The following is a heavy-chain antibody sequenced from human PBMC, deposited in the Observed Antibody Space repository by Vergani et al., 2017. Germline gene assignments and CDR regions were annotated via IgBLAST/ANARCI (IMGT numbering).Heavy chain of an antibody. V-gene: IGHV1-18*01. Sequence: QVQLVQSGAEVKKPGASVKVSCKASGYTFTNHGISWVRQAPGQGFEWMGWISAYNGDTFYAQKVQGRVTLTTDTSTTTAYMELRSLRSDDTAIYFCARDRSNSGGQHPNDDYWGQGTPVTVSS. CDR3: ARDRSNSGGQHPNDDY. D-gene: IGHD1-1*01. J-gene: IGHJ4*02. CDR1: GYTFTNHG. CDR2: ISAYNGDT.